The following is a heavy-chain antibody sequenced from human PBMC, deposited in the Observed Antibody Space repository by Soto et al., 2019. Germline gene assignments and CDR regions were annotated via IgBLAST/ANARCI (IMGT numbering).Heavy chain of an antibody. CDR3: ARRVGYCSGGSCYSRGYYYYGMDV. CDR1: GYSFTNYW. Sequence: PGESLKISCKGSGYSFTNYWIVWVRQMPGKGLEWMGITYLGDSVTRYSPSFQGQVTISADKSISTAYLQWSSLKASDTAMYYCARRVGYCSGGSCYSRGYYYYGMDVWGQGTKVT. J-gene: IGHJ6*02. CDR2: TYLGDSVT. D-gene: IGHD2-15*01. V-gene: IGHV5-51*01.